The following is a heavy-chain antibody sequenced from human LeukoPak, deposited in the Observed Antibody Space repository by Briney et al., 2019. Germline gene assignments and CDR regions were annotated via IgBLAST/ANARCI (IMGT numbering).Heavy chain of an antibody. CDR3: AKQIGVESPDQPSYYMDV. CDR2: ISYDGSNK. J-gene: IGHJ6*03. D-gene: IGHD2-2*01. CDR1: GFTFSSYG. V-gene: IGHV3-30*18. Sequence: GGSLRLSCAASGFTFSSYGMHWVRQAPGKGLEWVAVISYDGSNKYYADSVKGRFTISGDNSKNTLYLQMNSLRAEDTAVYYCAKQIGVESPDQPSYYMDVWGKGTTVTVSS.